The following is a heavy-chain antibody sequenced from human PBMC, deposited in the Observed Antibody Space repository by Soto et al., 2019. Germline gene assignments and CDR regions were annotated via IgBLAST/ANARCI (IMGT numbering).Heavy chain of an antibody. CDR3: ATDQYAEAGPDY. V-gene: IGHV3-23*01. CDR2: ISASGGST. Sequence: EVQLLEAGGGLVQPGGSLRLSCTVSGFTFSSYAMNWVLQAPGKGLERISGISASGGSTYYEDSGKGRFTISRDSSKNTLYLQMNSLRAEDTAVYYCATDQYAEAGPDYWGQGTLVTVPS. D-gene: IGHD2-2*01. CDR1: GFTFSSYA. J-gene: IGHJ4*02.